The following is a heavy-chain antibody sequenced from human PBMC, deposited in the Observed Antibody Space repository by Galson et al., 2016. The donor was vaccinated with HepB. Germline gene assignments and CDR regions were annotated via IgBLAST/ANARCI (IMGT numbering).Heavy chain of an antibody. CDR3: ARGTVEGKYDY. CDR2: ISGSGGNT. D-gene: IGHD1/OR15-1a*01. Sequence: KGLEWVSAISGSGGNTFYADSVKGRFTISRDNSKNTLYLQMNTLRAEDTAVYYCARGTVEGKYDYWGQGALVTVSS. V-gene: IGHV3-23*01. J-gene: IGHJ4*02.